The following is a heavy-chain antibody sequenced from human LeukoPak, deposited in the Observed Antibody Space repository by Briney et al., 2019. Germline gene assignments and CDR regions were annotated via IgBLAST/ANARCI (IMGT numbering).Heavy chain of an antibody. D-gene: IGHD2-15*01. V-gene: IGHV1-2*04. J-gene: IGHJ5*02. CDR3: ARALPGEMGYCSGGSNRCLWFDP. CDR1: GYTFTGYY. CDR2: INPNSGGT. Sequence: ASVKVSCKASGYTFTGYYMHWVRQAPGQGLEWMGWINPNSGGTNYAQKFQGWVTMTRDTSISTAYMELSRLRSDDTAVYYCARALPGEMGYCSGGSNRCLWFDPWGQGTLVTVSS.